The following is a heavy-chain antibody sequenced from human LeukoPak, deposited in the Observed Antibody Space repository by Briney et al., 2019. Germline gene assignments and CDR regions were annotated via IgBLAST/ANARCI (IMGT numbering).Heavy chain of an antibody. V-gene: IGHV3-7*01. Sequence: GGSLRLSCAASGFTFSSYWMSWVRQAPGKGLEWVANIKQDGSEKYYVDSVKGRFTISRDNARNSLYLQMNSLRAEDTAVYYCARDSDYYDSSGYYGYWGQGTLVTVSS. CDR3: ARDSDYYDSSGYYGY. D-gene: IGHD3-22*01. CDR1: GFTFSSYW. CDR2: IKQDGSEK. J-gene: IGHJ4*02.